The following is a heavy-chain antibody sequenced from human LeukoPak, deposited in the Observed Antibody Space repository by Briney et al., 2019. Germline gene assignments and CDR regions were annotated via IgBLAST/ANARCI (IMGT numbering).Heavy chain of an antibody. CDR2: ISSSGSTI. J-gene: IGHJ4*02. V-gene: IGHV3-48*03. CDR1: GFTFSSYE. Sequence: GGSLRLSCAASGFTFSSYEMNWVRQAPGKGLEWVSYISSSGSTIYYADSVKGRFTISRDNAKNSLYLQMNSLRTEDTAVYYCASSKYSSSQDYWGQGTLVTVSS. CDR3: ASSKYSSSQDY. D-gene: IGHD6-13*01.